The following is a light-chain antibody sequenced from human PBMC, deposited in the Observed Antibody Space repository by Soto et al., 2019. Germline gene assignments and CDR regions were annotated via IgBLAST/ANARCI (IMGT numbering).Light chain of an antibody. J-gene: IGLJ1*01. CDR3: SSYTSGSTPV. Sequence: QSGLTQPASVSGSPGQSIAISCTGTISDVGGYNYVSWYQQHPGKAPKLMSYEVSNRPSGVSNRFSGSKSGNTASLTISGLQAEDEADYYCSSYTSGSTPVFGTGTKLTVL. V-gene: IGLV2-14*01. CDR1: ISDVGGYNY. CDR2: EVS.